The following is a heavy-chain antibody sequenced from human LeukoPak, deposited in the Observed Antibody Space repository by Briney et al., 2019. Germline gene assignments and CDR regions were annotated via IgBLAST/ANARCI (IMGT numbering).Heavy chain of an antibody. V-gene: IGHV4-34*01. CDR1: GGSFSGYY. CDR2: IYYSGST. D-gene: IGHD2-2*01. CDR3: ARLSRYCSSTSCFYYYYYMDV. J-gene: IGHJ6*03. Sequence: SETLSLTCAVYGGSFSGYYWSWIRQPPGKGLEWIGSIYYSGSTYYNPSLKSRVTISVDTSKNQFSLKLSSVTAADTAVYYCARLSRYCSSTSCFYYYYYMDVWGKGTTVTVSS.